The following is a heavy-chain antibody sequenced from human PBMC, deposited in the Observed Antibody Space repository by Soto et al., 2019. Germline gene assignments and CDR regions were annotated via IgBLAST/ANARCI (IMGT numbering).Heavy chain of an antibody. J-gene: IGHJ6*02. Sequence: GGSLRLSCAASGFTFSNAWMNWVRQAPGKGLEWVGRIKSKTDGGTTDYAAPVKGRFTISRDDSKNTLYLQMNSLKTEDTAVYYCTTPNMVRGVENYYGMDVWGQGTTVTVSS. CDR1: GFTFSNAW. CDR3: TTPNMVRGVENYYGMDV. V-gene: IGHV3-15*07. CDR2: IKSKTDGGTT. D-gene: IGHD3-10*01.